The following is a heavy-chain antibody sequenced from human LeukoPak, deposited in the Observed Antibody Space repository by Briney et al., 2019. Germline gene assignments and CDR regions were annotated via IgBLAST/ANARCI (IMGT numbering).Heavy chain of an antibody. V-gene: IGHV1-18*01. J-gene: IGHJ5*02. D-gene: IGHD3-3*01. Sequence: ASVKVSCKASGYTFTSYGISWVRQAPGQGLEWMGWISAYNGNTNYAQKLQGRVTMTTDTSTSTAYMEPRSLRSDDTAVYYCARDCSDDFWSGYYRQCWFDPWGQGTLVTVSS. CDR3: ARDCSDDFWSGYYRQCWFDP. CDR2: ISAYNGNT. CDR1: GYTFTSYG.